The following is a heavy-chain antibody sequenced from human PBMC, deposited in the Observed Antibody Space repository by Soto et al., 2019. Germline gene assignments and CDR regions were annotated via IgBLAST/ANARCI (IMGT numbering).Heavy chain of an antibody. CDR1: GGSISSGDYY. D-gene: IGHD3-22*01. CDR2: IYYSGST. V-gene: IGHV4-61*08. CDR3: ARDEYYYDSSGYYPPYFQH. J-gene: IGHJ1*01. Sequence: PSETLSLTCSVSGGSISSGDYYWSWIRQPPGKGLEWFWYIYYSGSTNYNPSLKSRVTISVDTSKNQFSLKLSSVTAADTAVYYCARDEYYYDSSGYYPPYFQHWGQGTLVTVSS.